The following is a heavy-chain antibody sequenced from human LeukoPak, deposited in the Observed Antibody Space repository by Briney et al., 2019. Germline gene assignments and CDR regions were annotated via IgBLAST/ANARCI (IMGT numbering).Heavy chain of an antibody. CDR3: ARDLAVAGTGYYYYYGMDV. J-gene: IGHJ6*02. D-gene: IGHD6-19*01. V-gene: IGHV3-53*01. CDR2: IYSGGST. Sequence: GGSLTLSCAASGFTISSNYMSWVRQAPGKGLEWVSVIYSGGSTYYADSVKGRFTISRDNSKNTLYLQMNSLRAEDTAVYYCARDLAVAGTGYYYYYGMDVWGQGTTVTVSS. CDR1: GFTISSNY.